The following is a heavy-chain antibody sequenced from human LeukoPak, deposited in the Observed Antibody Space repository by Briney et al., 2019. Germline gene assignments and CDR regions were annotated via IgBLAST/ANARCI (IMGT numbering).Heavy chain of an antibody. CDR3: ARGGRSWYGEYDY. D-gene: IGHD6-13*01. V-gene: IGHV1-46*01. J-gene: IGHJ4*02. CDR1: GYTFSIYY. Sequence: GASVKVSCKASGYTFSIYYMHWVRQAPGQGLEWMGIINPSGGSTSYAQKFQGRVTMTRDTSTSTVYMELSSLRSEDTAIYYCARGGRSWYGEYDYWGQGTLVTVSS. CDR2: INPSGGST.